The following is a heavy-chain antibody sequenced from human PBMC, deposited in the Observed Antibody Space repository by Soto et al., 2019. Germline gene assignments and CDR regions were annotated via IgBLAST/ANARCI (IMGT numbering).Heavy chain of an antibody. CDR1: GFTFSSSP. J-gene: IGHJ4*02. D-gene: IGHD3-22*01. CDR3: AKELRHYYDNGPADY. CDR2: ISGSGDYS. V-gene: IGHV3-23*01. Sequence: GGPLRLHFTESGFTFSSSPMTGFRQAPGKGLEWVSRISGSGDYSYYADSVKGRFTISRDNSKNTLYLQMNTLRAEDTAVYYCAKELRHYYDNGPADYRGQGNLVTGSS.